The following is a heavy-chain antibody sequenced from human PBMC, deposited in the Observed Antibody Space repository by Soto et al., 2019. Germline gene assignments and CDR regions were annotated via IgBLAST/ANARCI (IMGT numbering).Heavy chain of an antibody. V-gene: IGHV3-21*01. D-gene: IGHD1-26*01. CDR1: GFTFSSYS. CDR2: ISSSSSYI. J-gene: IGHJ4*02. Sequence: GGSLRLSCAASGFTFSSYSMNWVRQAPGKGLEWVSSISSSSSYIYYADSVKGRFTISRDNAKNSLYLQMNSLRAEDTAVYYCARAERYSGSPFDYWGQGTLVTVSS. CDR3: ARAERYSGSPFDY.